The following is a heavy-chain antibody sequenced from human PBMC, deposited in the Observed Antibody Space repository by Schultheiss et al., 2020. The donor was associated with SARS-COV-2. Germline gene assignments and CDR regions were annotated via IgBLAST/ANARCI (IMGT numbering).Heavy chain of an antibody. CDR3: ARVGIAAAGPYYYYYGMDV. D-gene: IGHD6-13*01. CDR2: IYYSGST. Sequence: SETLSLTCTVSGGSISSYYWSWIRQPPGKGLEWIGYIYYSGSTNYNPSLKSRVTISVDTSKNQFSLKLSSVTAADTAVYYCARVGIAAAGPYYYYYGMDVWGQGTTVTVSS. CDR1: GGSISSYY. V-gene: IGHV4-59*01. J-gene: IGHJ6*02.